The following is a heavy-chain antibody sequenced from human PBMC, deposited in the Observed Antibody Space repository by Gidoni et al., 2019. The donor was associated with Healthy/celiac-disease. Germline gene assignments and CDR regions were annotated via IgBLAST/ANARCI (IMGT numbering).Heavy chain of an antibody. CDR3: AKDRVWIQLWLSNFYGMDV. Sequence: EVQLLASGGGLVQPGGSLRLSCAASGFTFSSYAMSWVRQAPGKGLEWVSAISGSGGSTYYADSVKGRFTISRDNSKNTLYLQMNSLRAEDTAVYYCAKDRVWIQLWLSNFYGMDVWGQGTTVTVSS. V-gene: IGHV3-23*01. CDR2: ISGSGGST. D-gene: IGHD5-18*01. J-gene: IGHJ6*02. CDR1: GFTFSSYA.